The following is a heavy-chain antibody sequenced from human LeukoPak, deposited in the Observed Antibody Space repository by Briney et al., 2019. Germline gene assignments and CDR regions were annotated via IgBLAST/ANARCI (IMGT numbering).Heavy chain of an antibody. D-gene: IGHD4-17*01. CDR2: IYHSGST. CDR1: GGSISSGGYY. V-gene: IGHV4-30-2*01. J-gene: IGHJ3*02. Sequence: SETLSLTCTVSGGSISSGGYYWSWIRQPPGKGLEWIGYIYHSGSTYYNPSLKSRVTISVDRSKNQFSLKLSSVTAADTAVYYCARDTPDYGDRDDAFDIWGQGTMVTVSS. CDR3: ARDTPDYGDRDDAFDI.